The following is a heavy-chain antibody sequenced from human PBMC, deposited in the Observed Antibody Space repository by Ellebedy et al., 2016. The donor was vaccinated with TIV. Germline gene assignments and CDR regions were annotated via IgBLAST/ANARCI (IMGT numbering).Heavy chain of an antibody. CDR3: ASGGDLGGVDY. V-gene: IGHV4-39*01. Sequence: GSLRLSXTVSGGSISSSSYYWGWIRQPPGKGLEWIGSIYYSGSTFYNPSLKSRVTISVDTSKNQFSLKLSSVTAADTAVYYCASGGDLGGVDYWGQGTLVTVSS. J-gene: IGHJ4*02. CDR1: GGSISSSSYY. CDR2: IYYSGST. D-gene: IGHD2-21*02.